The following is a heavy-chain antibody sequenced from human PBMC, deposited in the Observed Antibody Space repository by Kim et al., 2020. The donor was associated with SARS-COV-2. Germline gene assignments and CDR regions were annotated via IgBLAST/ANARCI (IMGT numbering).Heavy chain of an antibody. CDR3: TRDSALVTWGRLVRCYMDV. CDR1: GFPFNAYD. D-gene: IGHD7-27*01. J-gene: IGHJ6*03. Sequence: GGSLRLSCAASGFPFNAYDMDWVRQAPGKGLEWVAYISSSGEKKYYADSVKGRFTISRDNAKNSLYLQMNSLRVEDTAIYYCTRDSALVTWGRLVRCYMDVWGKGNTVTVSS. CDR2: ISSSGEKK. V-gene: IGHV3-48*03.